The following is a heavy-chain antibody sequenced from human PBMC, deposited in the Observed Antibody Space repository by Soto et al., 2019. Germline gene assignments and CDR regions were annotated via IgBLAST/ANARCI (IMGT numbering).Heavy chain of an antibody. CDR1: GFSFSDHH. V-gene: IGHV3-72*01. CDR3: ANSPVGKIGAG. CDR2: ARNRAGSYTT. Sequence: EVQLVDSGGGLAQPGGSLRLSCVGSGFSFSDHHMDWVRQAPGKGLEWVGRARNRAGSYTTEYAASVKGIFTTSRDDSKTPRYVQMNSLKTEDTAVYYCANSPVGKIGAGWGQGTLVTVPS. J-gene: IGHJ4*02. D-gene: IGHD6-13*01.